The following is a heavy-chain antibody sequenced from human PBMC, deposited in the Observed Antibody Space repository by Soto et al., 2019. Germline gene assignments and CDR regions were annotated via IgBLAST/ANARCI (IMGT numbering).Heavy chain of an antibody. J-gene: IGHJ4*02. D-gene: IGHD6-6*01. CDR3: ARGNRIAARPFDY. CDR1: GFTFSSYA. CDR2: ISYDGSNK. Sequence: QVQLVESGGGVVQPGRSLRLSCAASGFTFSSYAMHWVRQAPGKGLEWVAVISYDGSNKYYADSVKGRFTLSRDNSKNTLYLQMNSLRAEDTAVYYCARGNRIAARPFDYWGQGTLVTVSS. V-gene: IGHV3-30-3*01.